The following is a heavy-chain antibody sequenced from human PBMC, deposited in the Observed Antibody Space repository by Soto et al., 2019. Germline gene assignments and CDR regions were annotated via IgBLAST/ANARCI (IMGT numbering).Heavy chain of an antibody. V-gene: IGHV3-15*07. CDR3: TTWWRELLIFYYGMAV. CDR2: IKSKTDGGTT. J-gene: IGHJ6*04. D-gene: IGHD1-26*01. Sequence: PGGSLRLSCAASGFTFSNAWMNWVRQAPGKGLEWVGRIKSKTDGGTTDYAAPVKGRFTISRDDSKNTLYLQMNSLKTEDTAVYYCTTWWRELLIFYYGMAVWGKETTVTVSS. CDR1: GFTFSNAW.